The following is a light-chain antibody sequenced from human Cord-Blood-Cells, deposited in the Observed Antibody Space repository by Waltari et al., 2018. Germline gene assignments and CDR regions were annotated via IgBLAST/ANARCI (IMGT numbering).Light chain of an antibody. V-gene: IGLV1-44*01. CDR3: AAWDDSLNGPV. CDR2: RNN. J-gene: IGLJ2*01. CDR1: SSNIGSNT. Sequence: QSVLTQPPSASGTPGQRVTISCSGSSSNIGSNTVNWYQQRPGTAPKLLICRNNQRPSGVPVRFAGSKSGTSASLAISGLQSEDEADYYCAAWDDSLNGPVFGGGTKLTVL.